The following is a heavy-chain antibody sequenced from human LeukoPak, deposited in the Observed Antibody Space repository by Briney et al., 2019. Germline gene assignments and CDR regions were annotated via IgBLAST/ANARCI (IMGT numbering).Heavy chain of an antibody. CDR2: IYYSGST. CDR1: GGSISSYY. D-gene: IGHD5-18*01. J-gene: IGHJ4*02. CDR3: ARENTTAMVQFFDY. V-gene: IGHV4-59*01. Sequence: SETLSLTCTVSGGSISSYYWSWIRQPPGKGLEWIGYIYYSGSTNYNPSLKSQVTISVDTSKNQFSLKLSSVTAADTAVYYCARENTTAMVQFFDYWGQGTLVTVSS.